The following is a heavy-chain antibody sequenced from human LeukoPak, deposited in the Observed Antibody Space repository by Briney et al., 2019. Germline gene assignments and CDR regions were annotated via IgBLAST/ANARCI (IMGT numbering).Heavy chain of an antibody. J-gene: IGHJ4*02. CDR1: GFTFSSYE. V-gene: IGHV3-48*03. CDR2: ISNSGSTI. D-gene: IGHD2-2*01. CDR3: ARGFTGWVTSPIDY. Sequence: GGSLRLSCAASGFTFSSYEMNWVRQAPGKGLEWVSYISNSGSTIYYADSVKGRFTISRDNAKNSLSLQMNSLRAEDTAVYYCARGFTGWVTSPIDYWGQGTLVTVSS.